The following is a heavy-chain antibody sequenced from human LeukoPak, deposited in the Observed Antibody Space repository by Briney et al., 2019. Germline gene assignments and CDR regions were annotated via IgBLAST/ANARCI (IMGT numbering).Heavy chain of an antibody. CDR2: VSGSGDST. J-gene: IGHJ6*03. D-gene: IGHD1-14*01. V-gene: IGHV3-23*01. CDR3: AKVPRLYIDMDV. Sequence: GGSLRLSCAASGFTFSSYAMSWVRQAPGKGLEWVSAVSGSGDSTYYADSVKGRFTISRDNSKNTLYLQMNSLRAEDTAVYYCAKVPRLYIDMDVWGKGTTVTVSS. CDR1: GFTFSSYA.